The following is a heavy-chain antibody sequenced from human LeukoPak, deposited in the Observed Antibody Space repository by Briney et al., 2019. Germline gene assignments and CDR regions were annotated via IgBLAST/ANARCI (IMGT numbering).Heavy chain of an antibody. V-gene: IGHV1-2*02. J-gene: IGHJ6*03. CDR1: GYTFTGYY. Sequence: ASVKVSCKASGYTFTGYYIHWVRQAPEQGLEWMGWTNPNSGGTNYARKFQGRVTMTRDTSISTAYMELSRLRSDDTAVYYCATLYYDSSGYYHGDYYYYMDVWGKGTTVTVSS. D-gene: IGHD3-22*01. CDR2: TNPNSGGT. CDR3: ATLYYDSSGYYHGDYYYYMDV.